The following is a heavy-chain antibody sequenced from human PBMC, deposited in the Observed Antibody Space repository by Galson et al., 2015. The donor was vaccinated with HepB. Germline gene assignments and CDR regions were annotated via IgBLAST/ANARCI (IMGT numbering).Heavy chain of an antibody. CDR3: ARDLDPGMDV. CDR2: ISGSSSTI. CDR1: GFIFSSYS. V-gene: IGHV3-48*01. Sequence: SLRLSCAASGFIFSSYSMNWVRQAPGKGLEWVSHISGSSSTIYYADSVKGRFTISRDNAKNSLYLQMNSLRAEDTAVYYCARDLDPGMDVWGQGTTVTVSS. J-gene: IGHJ6*02.